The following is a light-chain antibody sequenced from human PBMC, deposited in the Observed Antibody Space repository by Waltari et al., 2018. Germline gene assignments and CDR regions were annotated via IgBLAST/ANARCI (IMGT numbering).Light chain of an antibody. CDR1: SSDVGGYNY. Sequence: QSALTQPASVSGSPGQSITISCTRTSSDVGGYNYVSWYQQHPGKAPKLMIYDVSNRPSGVSNRFSGSKSGNTASLPISGLQAEDEADYYCSSYTSSSTLEGVVFGGGTKLTVL. CDR2: DVS. J-gene: IGLJ2*01. CDR3: SSYTSSSTLEGVV. V-gene: IGLV2-14*03.